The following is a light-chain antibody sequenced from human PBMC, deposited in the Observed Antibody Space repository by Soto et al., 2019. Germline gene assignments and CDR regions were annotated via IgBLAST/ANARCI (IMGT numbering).Light chain of an antibody. CDR2: DAS. V-gene: IGKV3-15*01. Sequence: LMTQSPATLSVSPGERVTLSCRASQSVSSSLAWYRQKPGQAPRLLISDASTRATGIPARFSGSGSGTDFTLTISNLEPEDFAVYYCQQHSHWPPWTFGQGTKVDIK. CDR3: QQHSHWPPWT. CDR1: QSVSSS. J-gene: IGKJ1*01.